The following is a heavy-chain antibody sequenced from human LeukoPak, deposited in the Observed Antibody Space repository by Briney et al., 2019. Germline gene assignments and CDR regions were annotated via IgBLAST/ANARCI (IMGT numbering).Heavy chain of an antibody. CDR1: GGTFSSYT. CDR2: IIPILGIA. Sequence: PMASVKVSCKASGGTFSSYTISWVRQAPGQGLEWMGRIIPILGIANYAQKFQGRVTITADKSTSTVYMELGSLRSEDTAVYYCARADGYYDFWSGYYLNYWGQGTLVTVSS. CDR3: ARADGYYDFWSGYYLNY. V-gene: IGHV1-69*02. D-gene: IGHD3-3*01. J-gene: IGHJ4*02.